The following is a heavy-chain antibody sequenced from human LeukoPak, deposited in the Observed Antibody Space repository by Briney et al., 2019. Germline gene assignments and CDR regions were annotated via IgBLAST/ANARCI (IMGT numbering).Heavy chain of an antibody. D-gene: IGHD4-23*01. CDR3: ARDHLPLTTVVTRAAGWFDP. CDR1: GFTFSSYA. CDR2: ISSNGGST. V-gene: IGHV3-64*01. Sequence: GGSLRLSCAASGFTFSSYAMHWVRQAPGKGLEYDSAISSNGGSTYYANSVKGRFTISRDNSKNTLYLQMGSLRAEDMAVYYCARDHLPLTTVVTRAAGWFDPWGQGTLVTVSS. J-gene: IGHJ5*02.